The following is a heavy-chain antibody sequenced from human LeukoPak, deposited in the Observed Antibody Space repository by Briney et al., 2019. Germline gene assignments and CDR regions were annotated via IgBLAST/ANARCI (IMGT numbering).Heavy chain of an antibody. CDR1: GFTFSSNY. CDR2: IYSGGST. CDR3: ARNRDYYGSESYPLYNYYYYGMDV. J-gene: IGHJ6*02. V-gene: IGHV3-53*01. Sequence: PGGSLRLSCAASGFTFSSNYMSWVRQAPGKGLEWVSVIYSGGSTYYADSVKGRFTISRDNSKNTLYLQMNNLRAEDTAVYYCARNRDYYGSESYPLYNYYYYGMDVWGQGATVIVSS. D-gene: IGHD3-10*01.